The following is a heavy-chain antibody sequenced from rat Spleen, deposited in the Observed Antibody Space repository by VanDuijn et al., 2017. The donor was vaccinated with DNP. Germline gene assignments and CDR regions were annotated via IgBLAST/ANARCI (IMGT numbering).Heavy chain of an antibody. CDR1: GFTFSNYG. CDR2: ISYDGSST. D-gene: IGHD1-11*01. V-gene: IGHV5-29*01. Sequence: EVQLVESGGGPVQPGRSLKLSCVASGFTFSNYGMAWVRQAPTKGLEWVATISYDGSSTYYRDSVKGRFTISRDNAKSTLYLQMDSLRSEDTATYYCARHLRYGGYVMDAWGQGASVTVSS. CDR3: ARHLRYGGYVMDA. J-gene: IGHJ4*01.